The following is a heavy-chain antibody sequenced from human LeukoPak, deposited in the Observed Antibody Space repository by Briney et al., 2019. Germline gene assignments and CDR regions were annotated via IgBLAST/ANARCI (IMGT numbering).Heavy chain of an antibody. V-gene: IGHV1-8*01. CDR2: MNPNSGNT. Sequence: ASVKVSCKASGYTFTSYDINWVRQATGQGLEWMGWMNPNSGNTGYAQKFQGRVTMTRNTSISTAYMELSSLRSEDTAVYYCVRGRSVRYYDFWSGYSPYYYYMDVWGKGTTVTVSS. CDR3: VRGRSVRYYDFWSGYSPYYYYMDV. D-gene: IGHD3-3*01. CDR1: GYTFTSYD. J-gene: IGHJ6*03.